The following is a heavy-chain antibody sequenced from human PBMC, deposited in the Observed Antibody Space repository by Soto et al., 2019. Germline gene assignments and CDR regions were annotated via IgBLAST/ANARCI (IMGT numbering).Heavy chain of an antibody. J-gene: IGHJ4*02. CDR1: GFTFSSYA. CDR2: ISGSGGGT. V-gene: IGHV3-23*01. CDR3: AKDRGLYYYGSGSYYKRDSFDY. D-gene: IGHD3-10*01. Sequence: DVQLLESGGSLVQPGGSLRLSCTVSGFTFSSYAMSWVRQAPGKGLEWVSSISGSGGGTYYADSVKGRFTISRDNSKNTLYLQMNSLRAEDTAVYYCAKDRGLYYYGSGSYYKRDSFDYWGQGTLVTVSS.